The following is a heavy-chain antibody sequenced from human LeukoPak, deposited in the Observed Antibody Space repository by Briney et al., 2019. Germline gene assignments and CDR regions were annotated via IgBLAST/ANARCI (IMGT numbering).Heavy chain of an antibody. Sequence: GGSLRLSCAASGFTFSSYGMHWVRQAPGKGLEWVAVIWYDGSNKYYADSVKGRFTISRDNSKNTLYLQMNSLRAEDTAVYYCARDGSSSDPYYYYYGMDVWGQGTTVTVSS. CDR1: GFTFSSYG. CDR3: ARDGSSSDPYYYYYGMDV. J-gene: IGHJ6*02. D-gene: IGHD6-6*01. V-gene: IGHV3-33*01. CDR2: IWYDGSNK.